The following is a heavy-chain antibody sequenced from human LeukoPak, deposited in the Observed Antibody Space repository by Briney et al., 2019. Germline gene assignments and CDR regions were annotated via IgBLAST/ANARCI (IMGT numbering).Heavy chain of an antibody. CDR1: GGTFSSYA. CDR2: IIPIFGTA. Sequence: SVKVSCKASGGTFSSYAISWVRQAPGQGLEWMGGIIPIFGTANYAQKFQGRVTITADESTSTAYMELSSLRSEDTAVYYCARGFSARGYSYGVNFDYWGQGTLVTVSS. V-gene: IGHV1-69*13. D-gene: IGHD5-18*01. CDR3: ARGFSARGYSYGVNFDY. J-gene: IGHJ4*02.